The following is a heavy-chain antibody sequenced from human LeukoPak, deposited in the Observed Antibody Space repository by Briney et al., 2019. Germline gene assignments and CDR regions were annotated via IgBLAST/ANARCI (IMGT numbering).Heavy chain of an antibody. CDR1: GFTFTSYW. CDR2: IKQDGSEK. Sequence: GGSLRLSCAASGFTFTSYWMNWVRQAPGKGLEWVANIKQDGSEKYYVDSVKGRFTISRDNGKNSLYLQMNSLRAEDTAVYYCAREAMATMHSDYWGQGTLVTVSS. D-gene: IGHD5-24*01. V-gene: IGHV3-7*01. J-gene: IGHJ4*02. CDR3: AREAMATMHSDY.